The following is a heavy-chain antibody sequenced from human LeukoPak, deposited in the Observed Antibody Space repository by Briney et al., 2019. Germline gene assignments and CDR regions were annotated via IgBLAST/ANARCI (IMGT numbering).Heavy chain of an antibody. Sequence: SETLSLTWAVYGWAFRGYYWGWIRQPPGKGLEWIGEINHSGSTNYHPSLKSRVTISVDTSKNQFSLKLSSVSAADTAVYYCAIHIASYSYGLRNPAQRKYFDYWGQGTLVTVSS. V-gene: IGHV4-34*01. CDR2: INHSGST. CDR1: GWAFRGYY. CDR3: AIHIASYSYGLRNPAQRKYFDY. J-gene: IGHJ4*02. D-gene: IGHD5-18*01.